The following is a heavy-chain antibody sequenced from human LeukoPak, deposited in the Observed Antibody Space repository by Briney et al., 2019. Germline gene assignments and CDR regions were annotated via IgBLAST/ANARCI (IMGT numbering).Heavy chain of an antibody. CDR2: IDTNTGNP. CDR1: GGTFSSYA. Sequence: GASVKVSCKASGGTFSSYAISWVRQAPGQGLEWMGWIDTNTGNPTYAQGFIGRFVFSLDTSVTTAYLQISSLKAEDTAVYYCARGYDTTGYFSYWGQGTLVAVSS. D-gene: IGHD3-22*01. V-gene: IGHV7-4-1*02. J-gene: IGHJ4*02. CDR3: ARGYDTTGYFSY.